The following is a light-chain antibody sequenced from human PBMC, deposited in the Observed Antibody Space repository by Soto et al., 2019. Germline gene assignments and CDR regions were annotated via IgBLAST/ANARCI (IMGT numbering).Light chain of an antibody. V-gene: IGLV1-51*01. CDR3: ATWDSSLSAGV. CDR1: SSNIGNNY. CDR2: DNN. J-gene: IGLJ2*01. Sequence: QSVLTQPPSVSAAPGQKVTISCSGSSSNIGNNYVSWYQHLPGTAPKLLIYDNNKRPSGIPDRFSGSNSGTSATLGITGLQTGDEADYYCATWDSSLSAGVFGGGTKVTVL.